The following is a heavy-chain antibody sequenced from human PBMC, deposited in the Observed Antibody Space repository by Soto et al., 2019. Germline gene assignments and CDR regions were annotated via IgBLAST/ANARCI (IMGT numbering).Heavy chain of an antibody. D-gene: IGHD5-12*01. CDR2: IDPADSET. CDR1: GKSFIPYW. Sequence: PWESLTIACTCSGKSFIPYWIAWVRQKPGKGLEWMGIIDPADSETKYSPSFQGQVTISADKSINTAYLQWSSLKASDTAMYYCARLGQGGYVQGMDVWGQGTTVTVSS. V-gene: IGHV5-51*01. CDR3: ARLGQGGYVQGMDV. J-gene: IGHJ6*02.